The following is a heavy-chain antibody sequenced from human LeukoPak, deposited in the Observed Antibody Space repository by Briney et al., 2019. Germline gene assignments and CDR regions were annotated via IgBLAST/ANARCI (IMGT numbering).Heavy chain of an antibody. CDR3: GRTIFWSGYPYFDY. J-gene: IGHJ4*02. D-gene: IGHD3-3*01. V-gene: IGHV1-2*02. CDR1: GYTFTGYY. CDR2: INPNSGGK. Sequence: ASVRVSCKASGYTFTGYYMHWVRQAPGKGLEWMGWINPNSGGKNYAQKFQGRVTMTRDTSINTAYLELSRLRSDDTAVYYCGRTIFWSGYPYFDYWGQGTLVTVSS.